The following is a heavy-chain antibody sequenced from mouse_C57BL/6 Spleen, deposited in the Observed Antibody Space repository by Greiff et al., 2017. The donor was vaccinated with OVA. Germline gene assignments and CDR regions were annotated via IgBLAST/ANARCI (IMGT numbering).Heavy chain of an antibody. Sequence: QVQLQQSGAELARPCASVKMSCKASGYTFTSYTLHLVKQKPGQGLEWIGYINPSSGYTKYNHKFKDKATLTADKSYNKAYMQLSSLTSEDSAVYYCARYELGLYFDYWGQGTTLTVSS. V-gene: IGHV1-4*01. CDR2: INPSSGYT. J-gene: IGHJ2*01. CDR1: GYTFTSYT. D-gene: IGHD4-1*01. CDR3: ARYELGLYFDY.